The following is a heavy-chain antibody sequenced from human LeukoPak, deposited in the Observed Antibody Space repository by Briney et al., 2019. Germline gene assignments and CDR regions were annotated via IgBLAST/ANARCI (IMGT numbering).Heavy chain of an antibody. J-gene: IGHJ4*02. D-gene: IGHD6-13*01. CDR2: ISSSGSTI. CDR3: ARKKMAAAGKGAFDY. CDR1: GFTFSDYY. V-gene: IGHV3-11*04. Sequence: GGSLRLSCAASGFTFSDYYMSWIRQAPGKGLEWVSYISSSGSTIYYADSVKGRFTISRDNAKNSLYLQMNSLRAEDTAVYHCARKKMAAAGKGAFDYWGQGTLVTVSS.